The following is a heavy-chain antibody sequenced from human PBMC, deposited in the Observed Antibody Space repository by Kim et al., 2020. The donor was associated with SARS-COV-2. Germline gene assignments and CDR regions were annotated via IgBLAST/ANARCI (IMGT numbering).Heavy chain of an antibody. CDR1: GFTFSSYS. V-gene: IGHV3-21*01. D-gene: IGHD6-13*01. CDR2: ISSSSSYI. Sequence: GGSLRLSCAASGFTFSSYSMNWVRQAPGKGLEWVSSISSSSSYIYYADSVKGRFTISRDNAKNSLYLQMNSLRAEDTAVYYCARTYSSSWYLSPVSSFDYWGQGTLVTVSS. CDR3: ARTYSSSWYLSPVSSFDY. J-gene: IGHJ4*02.